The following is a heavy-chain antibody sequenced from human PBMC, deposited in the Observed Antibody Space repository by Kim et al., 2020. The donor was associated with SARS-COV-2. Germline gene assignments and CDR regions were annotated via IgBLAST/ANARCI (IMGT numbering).Heavy chain of an antibody. CDR2: IWYDGSNQ. V-gene: IGHV3-33*01. D-gene: IGHD2-2*01. Sequence: GGSLRLSCAASGFTFSSYGMHWVRQAPGKGLEWVAIIWYDGSNQYYADSVKGRFTISRDNSKNTLYLQMNSLRAEDTAVYYCARDYYSSTRSNWFDPWGQGTLVTVSS. CDR3: ARDYYSSTRSNWFDP. J-gene: IGHJ5*02. CDR1: GFTFSSYG.